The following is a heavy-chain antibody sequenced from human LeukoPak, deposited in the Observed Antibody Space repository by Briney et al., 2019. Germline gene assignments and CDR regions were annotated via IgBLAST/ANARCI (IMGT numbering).Heavy chain of an antibody. CDR1: AFTFSSYA. CDR3: VRGGVGCFDY. V-gene: IGHV3-23*01. CDR2: ISGGGGST. D-gene: IGHD3-16*01. J-gene: IGHJ4*02. Sequence: PGGSLRLSCAASAFTFSSYAMNWVRQAPGKGLEWVSGISGGGGSTYYADSVKGRFTISRDNAKNTVYLQMNSLRAEDTAVYFCVRGGVGCFDYWGQGALVTVSS.